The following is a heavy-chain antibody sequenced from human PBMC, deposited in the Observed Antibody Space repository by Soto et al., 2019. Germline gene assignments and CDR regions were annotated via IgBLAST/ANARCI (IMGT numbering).Heavy chain of an antibody. J-gene: IGHJ4*02. CDR1: GGSFSCDY. Sequence: SETLSLTCAVYGGSFSCDYWSWIRQPPGKGLESIGEINHSGSTNYNPSLKSRVTISVDTSKNQVALKLSSVTAADTAVYYCARSGYYYDSSGSVDYWGRGTLVT. CDR2: INHSGST. V-gene: IGHV4-34*01. D-gene: IGHD3-22*01. CDR3: ARSGYYYDSSGSVDY.